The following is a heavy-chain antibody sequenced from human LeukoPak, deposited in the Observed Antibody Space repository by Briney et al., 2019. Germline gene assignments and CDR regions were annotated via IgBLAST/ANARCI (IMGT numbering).Heavy chain of an antibody. V-gene: IGHV3-23*01. J-gene: IGHJ4*02. CDR3: AKVSDYALSFDY. D-gene: IGHD4-17*01. CDR1: GFPVSSNY. Sequence: GGSLRLSCAASGFPVSSNYRSWFRQAPGKGLGWVSAISGSGGSTYYADSVKGRFTISRDNSKNTLYLQMNSLRAEDTAVYYCAKVSDYALSFDYWGQGTLVTVSS. CDR2: ISGSGGST.